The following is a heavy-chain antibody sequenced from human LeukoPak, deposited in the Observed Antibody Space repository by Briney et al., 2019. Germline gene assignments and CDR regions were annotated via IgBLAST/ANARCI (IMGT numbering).Heavy chain of an antibody. D-gene: IGHD3-22*01. J-gene: IGHJ4*02. CDR2: ISSNGTNT. CDR3: AKDRTHRRYYDSTGYYNQYDY. V-gene: IGHV3-64*04. CDR1: GFTFRTYA. Sequence: GGSLRLSCSASGFTFRTYAMHWVRQAPGKGLEYVSAISSNGTNTYNADSVKGRFTISRDNSKNTLYLQMNSLRAEDTAIYYCAKDRTHRRYYDSTGYYNQYDYWGQGALVTVSS.